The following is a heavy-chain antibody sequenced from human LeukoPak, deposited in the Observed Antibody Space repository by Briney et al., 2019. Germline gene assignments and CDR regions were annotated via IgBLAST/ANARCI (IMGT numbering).Heavy chain of an antibody. D-gene: IGHD6-13*01. CDR1: GFTFSSYA. CDR3: AKTGEIDSSPGVDY. J-gene: IGHJ4*02. CDR2: ISGSGGST. Sequence: PGGFLRLSCAASGFTFSSYAMHWVRQAPGKGLEWVSAISGSGGSTYYADSVKGRFTISRDNSKSTLYLQMNSLRAEDTAVYYCAKTGEIDSSPGVDYWGQGTLVTVSS. V-gene: IGHV3-23*01.